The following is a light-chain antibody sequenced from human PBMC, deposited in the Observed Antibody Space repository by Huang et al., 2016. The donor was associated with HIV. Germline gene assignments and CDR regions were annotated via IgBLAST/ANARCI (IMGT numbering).Light chain of an antibody. CDR2: GAS. J-gene: IGKJ1*01. Sequence: EIVMTQSPATLSVSPGERATLFCRASQTVNSNLAWYQHKPGQAPRLLIYGASTRANGVPARFSGSGSGTKFTLTISSLQSEDFAVYYCQQYNNWLAFGQGTKVEIK. CDR3: QQYNNWLA. CDR1: QTVNSN. V-gene: IGKV3-15*01.